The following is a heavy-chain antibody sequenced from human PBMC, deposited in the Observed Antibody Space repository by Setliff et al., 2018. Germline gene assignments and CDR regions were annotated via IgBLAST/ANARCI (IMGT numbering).Heavy chain of an antibody. J-gene: IGHJ6*02. V-gene: IGHV4-39*06. CDR1: GGSISSRSYY. Sequence: PSETLSLTCTVSGGSISSRSYYWGWIRQPPGKGLEWIGSIYHNGNTNFNPSLKTRLTMSVDTSKNQFALNLRSVTAADTAVYYCVRDRTAYSYGLDVWGQGTTVTVSS. CDR2: IYHNGNT. CDR3: VRDRTAYSYGLDV. D-gene: IGHD5-18*01.